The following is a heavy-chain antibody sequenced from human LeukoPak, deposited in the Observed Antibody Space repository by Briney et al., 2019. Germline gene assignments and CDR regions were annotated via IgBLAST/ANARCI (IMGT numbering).Heavy chain of an antibody. J-gene: IGHJ4*02. Sequence: SETLSLTCTVSGGSISSYYWSWIRQPPGKGLEWIGYIYYSGSTNYNPSLRSRVTISVDTSKNQFSLKLSSVTAADTAVYYCARLSTQWLVPYFDYWGQGTLVTVSS. V-gene: IGHV4-59*01. CDR2: IYYSGST. CDR3: ARLSTQWLVPYFDY. D-gene: IGHD6-19*01. CDR1: GGSISSYY.